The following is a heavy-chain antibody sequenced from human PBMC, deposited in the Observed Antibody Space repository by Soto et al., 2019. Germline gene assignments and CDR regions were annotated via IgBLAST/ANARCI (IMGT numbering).Heavy chain of an antibody. CDR2: INPNSGGT. D-gene: IGHD1-26*01. CDR3: ARDRVGATYNWFDP. J-gene: IGHJ5*02. V-gene: IGHV1-2*02. Sequence: ASVKVSCKASGYTFTGYYMHWVRQAPGQGLEWMGWINPNSGGTNYAQKFQGRVTMTRDTSISTAYMELSRLRSDDTAVYYCARDRVGATYNWFDPWGQGTLVTVS. CDR1: GYTFTGYY.